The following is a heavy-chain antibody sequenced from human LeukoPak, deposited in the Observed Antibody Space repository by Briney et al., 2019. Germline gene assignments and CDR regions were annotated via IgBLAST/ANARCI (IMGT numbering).Heavy chain of an antibody. J-gene: IGHJ4*02. V-gene: IGHV4-39*01. CDR2: ICYSGST. Sequence: KPSETLSVTCTVSGGSISSGSNYWGWIRQPPGKGLEWIGSICYSGSTYYNPSLKSRVTMSVDTSKNQFSLKLSSVTAADTAVYYCVRHISVVRGETFDFWGQGSLVTVSS. CDR3: VRHISVVRGETFDF. D-gene: IGHD3-10*01. CDR1: GGSISSGSNY.